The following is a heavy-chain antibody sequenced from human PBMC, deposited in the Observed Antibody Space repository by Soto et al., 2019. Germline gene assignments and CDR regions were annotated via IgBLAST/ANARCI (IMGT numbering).Heavy chain of an antibody. Sequence: GGSLRLSCAASGFTFSSYAMSWVRQAPGKGLEWVSAISGSGGSTYYADSVKGRFTISRDNSKNTLYLQMNSLKAEDTAVYYCAKNVWGITIFGGMDVWGQGTTVTVSS. D-gene: IGHD3-9*01. V-gene: IGHV3-23*01. CDR1: GFTFSSYA. CDR3: AKNVWGITIFGGMDV. J-gene: IGHJ6*02. CDR2: ISGSGGST.